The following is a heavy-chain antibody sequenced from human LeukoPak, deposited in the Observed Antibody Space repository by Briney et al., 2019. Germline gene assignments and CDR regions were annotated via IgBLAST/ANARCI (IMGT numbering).Heavy chain of an antibody. CDR2: INHSGST. CDR3: ARGGVRGVDYFDY. V-gene: IGHV4-39*07. CDR1: GGSISSSSYY. J-gene: IGHJ4*02. D-gene: IGHD3-10*01. Sequence: SETLSLTCTVSGGSISSSSYYWSWIRQPPGKGLEWIGEINHSGSTNYNPSLKSRVTISVDTSKNQFSLKLSSVTAADTAVYYCARGGVRGVDYFDYWGQGTLVTVSS.